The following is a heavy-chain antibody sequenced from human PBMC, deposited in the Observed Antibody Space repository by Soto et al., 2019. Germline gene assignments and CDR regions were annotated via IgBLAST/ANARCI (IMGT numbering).Heavy chain of an antibody. J-gene: IGHJ4*02. Sequence: GGSLRLSCAASGFTFSSYGMHWVRQAPGKGLEWVAVIWYDGSNKYYADSVKGRFTISRDNSKNTLYLQMNGLRAEDTAVYYCARDRMGTYDFWSGYLDYWGQGTLVTVSS. CDR2: IWYDGSNK. D-gene: IGHD3-3*01. CDR3: ARDRMGTYDFWSGYLDY. V-gene: IGHV3-33*01. CDR1: GFTFSSYG.